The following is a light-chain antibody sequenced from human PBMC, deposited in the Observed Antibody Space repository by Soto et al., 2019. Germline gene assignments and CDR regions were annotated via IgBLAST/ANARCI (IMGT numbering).Light chain of an antibody. CDR2: DAS. J-gene: IGKJ1*01. Sequence: DLEMTQSPSTLYASVGDRVTITCRASQSISSWLAWYQTKPGKAHKLMIYDASSLESGVPSRFRGSGSGTEFTLTISSLQPEDFAAYDCQQYNSYLGWTFGQGTKVDIK. CDR3: QQYNSYLGWT. CDR1: QSISSW. V-gene: IGKV1-5*01.